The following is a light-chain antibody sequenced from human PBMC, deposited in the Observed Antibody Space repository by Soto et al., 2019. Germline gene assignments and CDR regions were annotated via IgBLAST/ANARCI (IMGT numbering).Light chain of an antibody. V-gene: IGLV2-14*01. Sequence: QSALTQPASVSGSPGQSITISCTGTSSDVGGYNYVSWYQQHPGKAPKLMIYDVSNRPSGVSNRFSGSKSGNTASLTISGLQAEDEADYYCSSYTSGSIYVFGTETKVTVL. J-gene: IGLJ1*01. CDR2: DVS. CDR1: SSDVGGYNY. CDR3: SSYTSGSIYV.